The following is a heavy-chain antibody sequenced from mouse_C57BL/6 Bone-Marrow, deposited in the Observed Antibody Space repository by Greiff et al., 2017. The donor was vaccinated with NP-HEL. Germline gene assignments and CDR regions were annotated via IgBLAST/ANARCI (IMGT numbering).Heavy chain of an antibody. D-gene: IGHD1-1*01. CDR1: GYTFTSYW. Sequence: QVQLQQSGAELVKPGASVKLSCKASGYTFTSYWMHWVKQRPGQGLEWIGMIHPNSGSTNYNEKLKSKATLTVDKSSSTAYMQLSSLTSEYSAVYYCARHGSSCYWYFDVWGTGTTVTVSS. CDR2: IHPNSGST. V-gene: IGHV1-64*01. J-gene: IGHJ1*03. CDR3: ARHGSSCYWYFDV.